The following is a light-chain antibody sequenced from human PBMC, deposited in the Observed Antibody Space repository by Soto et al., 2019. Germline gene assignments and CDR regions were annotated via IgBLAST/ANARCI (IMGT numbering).Light chain of an antibody. CDR1: TSDVGAYNY. Sequence: QSVLTQPASVSGSPGQSITISCTGSTSDVGAYNYVSWYKHHPGQAPQLMIYEVSNRPPGLSDRFSGSKSGTTASLTISGLQAEDEADYFCSSYTTNKTLLFGGGTKLTVL. J-gene: IGLJ2*01. V-gene: IGLV2-14*01. CDR3: SSYTTNKTLL. CDR2: EVS.